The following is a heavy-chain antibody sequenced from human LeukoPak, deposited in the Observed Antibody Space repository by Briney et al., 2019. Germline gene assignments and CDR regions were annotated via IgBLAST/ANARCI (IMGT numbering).Heavy chain of an antibody. CDR3: ASGGDYGDYFDY. Sequence: ADSVKVSCKASGYTFTNYGINWVRHAPGQGLEWMGWISTYIGNTNYAQKLQGSVTMTTDTSTSTAYMELRSLRSDDTAVYYCASGGDYGDYFDYWGQGTLVTVSS. V-gene: IGHV1-18*01. CDR2: ISTYIGNT. D-gene: IGHD4-17*01. CDR1: GYTFTNYG. J-gene: IGHJ4*02.